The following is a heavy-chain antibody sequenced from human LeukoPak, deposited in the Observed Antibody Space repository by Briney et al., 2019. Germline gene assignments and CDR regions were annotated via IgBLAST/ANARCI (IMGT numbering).Heavy chain of an antibody. V-gene: IGHV4-39*01. J-gene: IGHJ4*02. Sequence: SETLSLTCTVSGGSISSSSYYWGWIRQPPGKGLEWIGSIYYSGSTYYNPSLKSRVTISVDTSKNQFSLKLSSVTAADTAVYYCARRQPAYYYDTPTEDWGQGTLVTVSS. CDR1: GGSISSSSYY. CDR2: IYYSGST. CDR3: ARRQPAYYYDTPTED. D-gene: IGHD3-22*01.